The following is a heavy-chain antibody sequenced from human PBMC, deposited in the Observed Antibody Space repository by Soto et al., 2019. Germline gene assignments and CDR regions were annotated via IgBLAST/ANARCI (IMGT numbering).Heavy chain of an antibody. D-gene: IGHD6-19*01. Sequence: SATLSLTCTVSGGSISSGGYYWSWIRQHPGKGLEWIGYIYYSGSTYYNPSLKSRVTISVDTSKNQFSLKLSSVTAADTAVYYCATKTGGGWEDGMDVWGQGTTVTVSS. CDR3: ATKTGGGWEDGMDV. V-gene: IGHV4-31*03. J-gene: IGHJ6*02. CDR2: IYYSGST. CDR1: GGSISSGGYY.